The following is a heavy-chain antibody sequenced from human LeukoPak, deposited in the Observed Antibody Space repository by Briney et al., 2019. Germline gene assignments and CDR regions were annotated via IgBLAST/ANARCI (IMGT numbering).Heavy chain of an antibody. CDR1: GYTFTSYG. CDR3: ARVQSIAAAGTFYY. D-gene: IGHD6-13*01. V-gene: IGHV1-18*01. Sequence: ASVKVSCKASGYTFTSYGISWVRQALGQGLEWMGWISAYNGNTNYAQKLQGRVTMTTDTSTSTAYMELRSLRSDDTAVYYCARVQSIAAAGTFYYWGQGTLVTVSS. J-gene: IGHJ4*02. CDR2: ISAYNGNT.